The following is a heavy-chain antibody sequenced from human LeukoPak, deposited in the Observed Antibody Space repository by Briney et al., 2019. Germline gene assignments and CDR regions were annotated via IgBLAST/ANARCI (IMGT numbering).Heavy chain of an antibody. J-gene: IGHJ3*02. Sequence: SETLSLTCTVSGGSISSSSYYWGWIRQPPGKGLEWIGSIFYSGSTYYNPSLKSRVTISVDTSKNQFSLKLSSVTAADTAVYYCARHGGNPVDAFDIWGQGTMVTVSS. V-gene: IGHV4-39*01. D-gene: IGHD4-23*01. CDR3: ARHGGNPVDAFDI. CDR1: GGSISSSSYY. CDR2: IFYSGST.